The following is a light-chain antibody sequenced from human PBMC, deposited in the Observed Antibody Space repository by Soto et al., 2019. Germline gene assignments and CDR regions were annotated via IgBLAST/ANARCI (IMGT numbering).Light chain of an antibody. Sequence: EIVMTQSPATLSVSPGERATLSCRASQSVSSNLAWYQQKPGQAPRLLIYGASTRATGIPARFSGSGSGTXXXXXXXXXXXEDFAVYYCQQYNNWPFGQGTKLEIK. CDR1: QSVSSN. J-gene: IGKJ2*01. CDR3: QQYNNWP. CDR2: GAS. V-gene: IGKV3-15*01.